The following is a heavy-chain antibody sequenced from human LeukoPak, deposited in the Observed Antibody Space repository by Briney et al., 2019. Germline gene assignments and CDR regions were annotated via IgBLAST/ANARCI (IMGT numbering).Heavy chain of an antibody. D-gene: IGHD2-8*01. Sequence: ASVKVSCKASGYTFTGYYMHWVRQAPGQGLEWMGWINPNSGGTNYAQKFQGRVTMTRDTSISTAYMELSRLRSDDTAVYYCARDLVYCTNGVCSTAPPRNWFDPWGQGTLVTVSS. CDR3: ARDLVYCTNGVCSTAPPRNWFDP. CDR1: GYTFTGYY. CDR2: INPNSGGT. J-gene: IGHJ5*02. V-gene: IGHV1-2*02.